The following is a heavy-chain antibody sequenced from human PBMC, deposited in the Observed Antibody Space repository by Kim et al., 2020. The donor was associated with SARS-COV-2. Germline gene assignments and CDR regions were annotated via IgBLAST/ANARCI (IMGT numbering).Heavy chain of an antibody. J-gene: IGHJ4*02. CDR2: GT. V-gene: IGHV1-2*02. CDR3: ARDLGLPDY. Sequence: GTNYAQKFQGRVTMTRDTSISTAYMELSRLRSDDTAVYYCARDLGLPDYWGQGTLVTVSS. D-gene: IGHD2-21*01.